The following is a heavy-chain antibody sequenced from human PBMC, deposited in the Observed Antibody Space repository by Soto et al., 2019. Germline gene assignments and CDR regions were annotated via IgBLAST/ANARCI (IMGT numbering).Heavy chain of an antibody. Sequence: EVQLEESGGGVVRPGGSLRLSCAASGFIFGDYGMSWVRQVPGKGLEWVSGLNWSGENTASADSVKCRFTVSRDNAKNSLYLQMNGLRAEDTALYYCARGYVGGSYRYLPMHFFDYWGQGALVTVSS. CDR2: LNWSGENT. V-gene: IGHV3-20*04. CDR3: ARGYVGGSYRYLPMHFFDY. CDR1: GFIFGDYG. D-gene: IGHD3-16*02. J-gene: IGHJ4*02.